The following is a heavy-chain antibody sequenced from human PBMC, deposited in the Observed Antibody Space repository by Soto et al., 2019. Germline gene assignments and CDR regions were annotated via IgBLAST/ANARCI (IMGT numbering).Heavy chain of an antibody. J-gene: IGHJ4*02. CDR1: GFTFSSYG. V-gene: IGHV3-30*02. D-gene: IGHD3-22*01. Sequence: PGGSLRLSCAASGFTFSSYGMHWVRQAPGKGLEWVAVIWYDGSNKYYADSVKGRFTISRDNSKNTLYLQMNSLRAEDTAVYYCAKDARDSSGYYIDYWGQGTLVTVSS. CDR2: IWYDGSNK. CDR3: AKDARDSSGYYIDY.